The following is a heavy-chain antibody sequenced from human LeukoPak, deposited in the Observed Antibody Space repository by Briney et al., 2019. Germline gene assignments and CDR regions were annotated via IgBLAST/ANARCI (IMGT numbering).Heavy chain of an antibody. V-gene: IGHV3-30*18. D-gene: IGHD3-22*01. Sequence: EGALRLSCAASGFYFYTYGMHWVRQAPGEGLEWVTAISKDGADKYYADSVKGRFTISRDNSKNMVYLQLNSLRPEDTAVYYCAKNDISGYYADFWGQGTLVIVSS. J-gene: IGHJ4*02. CDR2: ISKDGADK. CDR1: GFYFYTYG. CDR3: AKNDISGYYADF.